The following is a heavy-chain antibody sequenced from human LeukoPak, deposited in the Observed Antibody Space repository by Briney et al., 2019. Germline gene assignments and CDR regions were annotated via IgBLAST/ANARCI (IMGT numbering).Heavy chain of an antibody. CDR2: IIPILGIA. Sequence: SVKVSCKASGGTFSSYAVSWVRQAPGQGLEWMGRIIPILGIANYAQKFQGRVTITADKSTSTAYMELSSLRSEDTAVYYCARDPFLLAARPYYFDYWGQGTLVTVSS. V-gene: IGHV1-69*04. D-gene: IGHD6-6*01. CDR1: GGTFSSYA. CDR3: ARDPFLLAARPYYFDY. J-gene: IGHJ4*02.